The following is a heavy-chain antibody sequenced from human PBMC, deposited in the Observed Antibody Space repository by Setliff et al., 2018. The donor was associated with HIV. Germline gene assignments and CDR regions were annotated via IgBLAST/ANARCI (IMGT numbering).Heavy chain of an antibody. D-gene: IGHD1-26*01. CDR3: AKAGAVIIDQRLDH. V-gene: IGHV3-23*01. CDR2: ISASATSV. Sequence: GGSLRLSCAASGFTFSSFAMTWVRQAPRKGLEWVSSISASATSVYNADSVKGRFTISRNNSKNILYVQMNSLRVEDTAVYYCAKAGAVIIDQRLDHWGQGTLVTVSS. CDR1: GFTFSSFA. J-gene: IGHJ4*02.